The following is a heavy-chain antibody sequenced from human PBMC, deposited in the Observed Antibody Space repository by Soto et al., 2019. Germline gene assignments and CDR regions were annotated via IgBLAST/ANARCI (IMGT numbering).Heavy chain of an antibody. J-gene: IGHJ4*02. Sequence: QVQLVQSGAEVKKPGSSVKVSCKASGGTFSSHVFNWVRQAPGQGLEWMGGIMHIIGTATYAQKFQGRVTITADESTSTAYMELSSLRSEDTAVYYCARDLEFRDGNISHLDYWGQGTLVTVSS. CDR1: GGTFSSHV. CDR3: ARDLEFRDGNISHLDY. CDR2: IMHIIGTA. D-gene: IGHD3-10*01. V-gene: IGHV1-69*01.